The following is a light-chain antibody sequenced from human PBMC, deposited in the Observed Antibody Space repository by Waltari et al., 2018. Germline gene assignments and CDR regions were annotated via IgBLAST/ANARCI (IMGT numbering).Light chain of an antibody. CDR1: QSLVHSDGNTY. CDR2: KVS. V-gene: IGKV2-30*02. Sequence: DVVMTQSPLSLPVTLGQPASLSCRSSQSLVHSDGNTYLNWLVQRPGQSPRRLSYKVSRRDAGVPDRFSGSGSGTDFTLKISAVEAEDVGIYYCMQGTHWPPITFGQGTRLEIK. CDR3: MQGTHWPPIT. J-gene: IGKJ5*01.